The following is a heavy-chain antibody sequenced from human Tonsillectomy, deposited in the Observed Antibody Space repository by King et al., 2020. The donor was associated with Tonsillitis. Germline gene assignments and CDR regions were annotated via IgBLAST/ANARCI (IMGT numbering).Heavy chain of an antibody. CDR1: GGSISSYY. J-gene: IGHJ4*01. CDR2: IHYSGST. CDR3: ATEGRAGLGGIDF. V-gene: IGHV4-59*01. D-gene: IGHD3-10*01. Sequence: VQLQESGPGLVKPSETLSLTCTVSGGSISSYYWSWIRQPPGKGLEWIGYIHYSGSTNYDPSLKTRVTISVDTSKNQFSLNLNSVSAADTAVYYCATEGRAGLGGIDFWGQGTLVTVSS.